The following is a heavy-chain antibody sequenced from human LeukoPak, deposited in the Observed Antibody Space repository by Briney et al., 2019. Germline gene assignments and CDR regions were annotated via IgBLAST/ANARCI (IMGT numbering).Heavy chain of an antibody. CDR3: ARWARFLEWSHAFDI. CDR1: VYSFTSYW. Sequence: GESLKISCKGSVYSFTSYWIGWVRQMPGKGLEWMGIIYPGDSDTRYSPSFQGQVTISADSSVSTAYLQWSTLKASDTAMYYCARWARFLEWSHAFDIWGQGTMVTVSS. V-gene: IGHV5-51*01. CDR2: IYPGDSDT. D-gene: IGHD3-3*01. J-gene: IGHJ3*02.